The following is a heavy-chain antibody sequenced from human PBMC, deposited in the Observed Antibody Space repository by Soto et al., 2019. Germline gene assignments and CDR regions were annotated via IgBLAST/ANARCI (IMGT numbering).Heavy chain of an antibody. D-gene: IGHD6-13*01. J-gene: IGHJ5*02. V-gene: IGHV3-23*01. CDR1: GFTFSSYA. CDR3: ARAAHYSSPFRWFDP. Sequence: GGSLRLSCAASGFTFSSYAMSWVRQAPGKGLEWVSAISGSGGSTYYADSVKGRFTISRDNSKNTLYLQMNSLRAEDTAVYYCARAAHYSSPFRWFDPWGQGTLVTVPS. CDR2: ISGSGGST.